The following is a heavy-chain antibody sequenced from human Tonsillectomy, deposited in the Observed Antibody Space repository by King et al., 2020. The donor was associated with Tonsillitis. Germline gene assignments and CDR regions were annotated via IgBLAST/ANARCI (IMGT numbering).Heavy chain of an antibody. D-gene: IGHD6-19*01. Sequence: VQLVESGGGLVQPGGSLRLSCAASGFTFSSYAMSWVRQAPGKGLEWVSAISGSVGSTYYADSVKGRFTISRDNSKKTLYLQMNSLRAEDTAVYYCAKVLSIAVAGKLDYWGQGTLVTVSS. J-gene: IGHJ4*02. CDR2: ISGSVGST. CDR1: GFTFSSYA. V-gene: IGHV3-23*04. CDR3: AKVLSIAVAGKLDY.